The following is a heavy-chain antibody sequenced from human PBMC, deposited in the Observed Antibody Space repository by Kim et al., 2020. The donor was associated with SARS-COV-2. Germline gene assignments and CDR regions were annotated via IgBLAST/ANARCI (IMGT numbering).Heavy chain of an antibody. V-gene: IGHV3-9*01. CDR1: GFTFGDYA. Sequence: GGSLRLSCAASGFTFGDYAMHWVRQAPGKGLEWVSGISWNSGSIGYADSVKGRFTISRDNAKNSLYLQMNSLRAEDTALYYCAKDSLDGFGELFSFDYCGQGTLVTVSS. CDR2: ISWNSGSI. J-gene: IGHJ4*02. D-gene: IGHD3-10*01. CDR3: AKDSLDGFGELFSFDY.